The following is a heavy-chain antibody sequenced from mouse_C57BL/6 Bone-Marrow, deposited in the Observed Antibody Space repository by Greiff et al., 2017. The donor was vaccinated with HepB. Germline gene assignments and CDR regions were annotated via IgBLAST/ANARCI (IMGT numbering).Heavy chain of an antibody. CDR1: GYTFTSYW. Sequence: VQLQQPGAELVKPGASVKLSCKASGYTFTSYWMQWVKQRPGQGLEWIGEIDPSDSYTNYNQKFKGKATLTVDTSSSTACMQLSSLTSEDSAVYCCAKGVFLDYWGQGTTLTVSS. CDR3: AKGVFLDY. J-gene: IGHJ2*01. CDR2: IDPSDSYT. V-gene: IGHV1-50*01.